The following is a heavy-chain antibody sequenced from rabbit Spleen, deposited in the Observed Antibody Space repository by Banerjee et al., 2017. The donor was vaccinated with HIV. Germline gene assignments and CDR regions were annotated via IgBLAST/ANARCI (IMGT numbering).Heavy chain of an antibody. J-gene: IGHJ4*01. D-gene: IGHD3-1*01. CDR1: GVSFSSSSY. Sequence: QSLEESGGDLVKPGASLTLTCTASGVSFSSSSYMCWVRQAPGKGLEWIACIDTGSSGFTYFATWAKGRFTCSKTSSTTVTLQMTRLTAADTATYFCARDLASVVGWNFNLWGLGTLVTVS. CDR2: IDTGSSGFT. V-gene: IGHV1S40*01. CDR3: ARDLASVVGWNFNL.